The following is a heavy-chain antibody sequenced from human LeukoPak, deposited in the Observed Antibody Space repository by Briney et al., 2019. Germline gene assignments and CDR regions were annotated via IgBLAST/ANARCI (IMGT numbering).Heavy chain of an antibody. CDR2: IYYSGST. Sequence: SETLSLACTVSGGSISSYYWSWIRQPPGKGLEWVGYIYYSGSTIYNPSLKSRVTISVSTPKHQFSVKLSQVTAADTGVYFCAGALEIYLHYWGQRTLVTVSS. CDR3: AGALEIYLHY. D-gene: IGHD3-9*01. V-gene: IGHV4-59*01. J-gene: IGHJ4*02. CDR1: GGSISSYY.